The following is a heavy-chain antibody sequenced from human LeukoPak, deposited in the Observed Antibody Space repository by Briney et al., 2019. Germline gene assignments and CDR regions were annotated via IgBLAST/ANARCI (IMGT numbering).Heavy chain of an antibody. CDR2: IYSGGST. J-gene: IGHJ4*02. CDR3: ARRMEQLAYDS. V-gene: IGHV3-53*01. CDR1: GFTVSSNY. D-gene: IGHD1-26*01. Sequence: GGSLRLSCAASGFTVSSNYMSWVRQAPGKGLEWVSVIYSGGSTYYADSVKGRFTISRDNSKNTLYLQMHSLSAEDTAVYYCARRMEQLAYDSWGQGTLVSVSS.